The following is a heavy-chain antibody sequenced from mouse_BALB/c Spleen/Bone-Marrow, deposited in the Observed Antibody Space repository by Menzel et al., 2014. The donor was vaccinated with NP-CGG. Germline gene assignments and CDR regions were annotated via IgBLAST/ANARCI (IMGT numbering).Heavy chain of an antibody. Sequence: QVHVKQSGPELVKPGASVKISCKASGYTFTDYYINWVKQKPGQGLEWIGWIYPGSGNAKYNEKFKGKATLTVDTSSSTAYMQLSSLTSEDTAVHFCANLGRYAMDYWGQGTSVTVSS. D-gene: IGHD3-1*01. V-gene: IGHV1-84*02. CDR2: IYPGSGNA. CDR1: GYTFTDYY. CDR3: ANLGRYAMDY. J-gene: IGHJ4*01.